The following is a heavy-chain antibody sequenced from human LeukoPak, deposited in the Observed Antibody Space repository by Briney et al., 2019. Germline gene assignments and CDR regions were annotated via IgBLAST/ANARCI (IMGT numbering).Heavy chain of an antibody. CDR2: IYYSGST. Sequence: SETLSLTCTVSGGSISSSSYYWGWIRQPPGKGLEWIGSIYYSGSTYYNPSLKSRVTISVDTSKNQFSLKLSSVTAADTAVYYCARPTPPEIAAHIDYWGQGTLVTVSS. CDR3: ARPTPPEIAAHIDY. V-gene: IGHV4-39*01. CDR1: GGSISSSSYY. J-gene: IGHJ4*02. D-gene: IGHD6-13*01.